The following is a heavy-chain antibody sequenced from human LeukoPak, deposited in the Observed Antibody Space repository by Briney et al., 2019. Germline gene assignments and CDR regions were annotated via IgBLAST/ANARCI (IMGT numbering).Heavy chain of an antibody. J-gene: IGHJ4*02. Sequence: QPGGSLRLSCAASGFTFSSYAMHWVRQAPGKGLEWVAVISYDGSNKYYADSVKGRFTISRDNSKNTLYLQMNSLRAEDTAVYYCAKDMYYDPIRGYWGQGTLVTVSS. CDR1: GFTFSSYA. CDR3: AKDMYYDPIRGY. CDR2: ISYDGSNK. V-gene: IGHV3-30-3*01. D-gene: IGHD3-22*01.